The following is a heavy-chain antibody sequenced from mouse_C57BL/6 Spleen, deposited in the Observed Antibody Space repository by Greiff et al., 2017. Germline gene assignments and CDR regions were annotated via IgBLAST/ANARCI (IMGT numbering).Heavy chain of an antibody. CDR1: GFTFSSYA. CDR3: ARDRGTTVAWYFDV. V-gene: IGHV5-4*01. J-gene: IGHJ1*03. CDR2: ISDGGSYT. D-gene: IGHD1-1*01. Sequence: EVKLMESGGGLVKPGGSLKLSCAASGFTFSSYAMSWVRQTPEKRLEWVATISDGGSYTYYPDNVKGRFTISRDNAKNNLYLQMSHLKSEDTAMFYCARDRGTTVAWYFDVWGTGTTVTVSS.